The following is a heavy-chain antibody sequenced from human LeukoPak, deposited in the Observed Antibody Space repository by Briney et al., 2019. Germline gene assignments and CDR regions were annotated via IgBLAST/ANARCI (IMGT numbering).Heavy chain of an antibody. Sequence: PGGSLRLSCAASGFTFSSYWMDWVRQAPGKGLVWVSRIHPDGKNTAYADSVKGRFTISRDNARNTLFLQMNSLRAEDAAVYYCATYVDTVRYDAFDVWGQGTMVIVSS. J-gene: IGHJ3*01. CDR3: ATYVDTVRYDAFDV. V-gene: IGHV3-74*01. CDR1: GFTFSSYW. D-gene: IGHD5-18*01. CDR2: IHPDGKNT.